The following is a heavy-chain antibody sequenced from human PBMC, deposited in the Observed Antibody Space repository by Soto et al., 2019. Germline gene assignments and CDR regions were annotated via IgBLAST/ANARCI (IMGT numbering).Heavy chain of an antibody. V-gene: IGHV1-69*01. CDR1: GDIFTTYA. D-gene: IGHD1-26*01. Sequence: QVRVVQSGAEVKEPGSSVKVSCKASGDIFTTYAINWVRQAPGQGLVWMGGIKPAIGSANYAPTFQGRLTITADDVTATAYMDLTSITSEDTAVYYCARGLLVGHETVDYWGQGTLVTVSS. J-gene: IGHJ4*02. CDR2: IKPAIGSA. CDR3: ARGLLVGHETVDY.